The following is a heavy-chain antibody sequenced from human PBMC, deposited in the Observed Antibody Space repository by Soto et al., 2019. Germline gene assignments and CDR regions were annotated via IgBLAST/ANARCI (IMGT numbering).Heavy chain of an antibody. CDR1: GGSISSGDDF. V-gene: IGHV4-30-4*01. Sequence: QVQLQESGPGLVKPSQTLSLTCTVSGGSISSGDDFWTWIRQPPGKGLEWIGYIYYSGSTYYNPSLKGRLTMSVDTSKNQVSLKLSSVTAADTAVYYCARDRAKWKDYYYYGMDVWGQGTTVTVSS. D-gene: IGHD1-20*01. CDR3: ARDRAKWKDYYYYGMDV. CDR2: IYYSGST. J-gene: IGHJ6*02.